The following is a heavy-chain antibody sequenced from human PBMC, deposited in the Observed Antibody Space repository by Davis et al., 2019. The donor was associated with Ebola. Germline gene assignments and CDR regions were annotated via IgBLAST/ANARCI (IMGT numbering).Heavy chain of an antibody. V-gene: IGHV4-59*11. CDR2: IHYSGST. D-gene: IGHD4-17*01. J-gene: IGHJ2*01. CDR1: AGSISTHY. Sequence: PETLSLTCPVSAGSISTHYCTCIRQPPGKGLEWIGHIHYSGSTNYNPSLKSRLTTSVDTTKNQFSLNLSSVTAADTAVYYCARMPTVTAAHWSFDLWGRGTLVTVSS. CDR3: ARMPTVTAAHWSFDL.